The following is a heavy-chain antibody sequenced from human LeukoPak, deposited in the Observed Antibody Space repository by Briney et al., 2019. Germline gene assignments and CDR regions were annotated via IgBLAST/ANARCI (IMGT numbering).Heavy chain of an antibody. CDR2: ISSSSSYI. J-gene: IGHJ4*02. V-gene: IGHV3-21*01. CDR3: ARDNGDCSSTSCHS. D-gene: IGHD2-2*01. Sequence: PGGSLRLSCAASGFTFSSYSMNWVRQAPGKGLEWVSSISSSSSYIYYADSVKGRFTISRDNAENSLYLQMNSLRAEDTAVYYCARDNGDCSSTSCHSWGQGTLVTVSS. CDR1: GFTFSSYS.